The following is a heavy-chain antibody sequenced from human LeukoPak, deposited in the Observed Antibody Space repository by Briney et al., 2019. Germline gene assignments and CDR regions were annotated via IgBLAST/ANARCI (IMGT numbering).Heavy chain of an antibody. Sequence: PSETLSLTCAVYGGSFSGYYRSWIRQPPGKGLEWIGEINHSGSTNYNPSLKSRVTISVDTSKNQFSLKLSSVTAADTAVYYCARRRYELGYCSGGSCYSRGQYYYYYMDVWGKGTTVTISS. CDR2: INHSGST. V-gene: IGHV4-34*01. CDR1: GGSFSGYY. CDR3: ARRRYELGYCSGGSCYSRGQYYYYYMDV. D-gene: IGHD2-15*01. J-gene: IGHJ6*03.